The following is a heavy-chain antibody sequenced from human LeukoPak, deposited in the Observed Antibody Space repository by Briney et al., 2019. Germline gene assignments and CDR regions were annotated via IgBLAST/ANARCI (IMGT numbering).Heavy chain of an antibody. CDR1: GFTFSSYS. CDR2: INWNGGST. D-gene: IGHD2-2*02. V-gene: IGHV3-20*04. CDR3: ARADYCSSTSCYNYYYMDV. J-gene: IGHJ6*03. Sequence: GGSLRLSCAASGFTFSSYSMNWVRQAPGKGLEWVSGINWNGGSTGYADSVKGRFTISRDNAKNSLYLQMNSLRAEDTALYYCARADYCSSTSCYNYYYMDVWGKGTTVTVSS.